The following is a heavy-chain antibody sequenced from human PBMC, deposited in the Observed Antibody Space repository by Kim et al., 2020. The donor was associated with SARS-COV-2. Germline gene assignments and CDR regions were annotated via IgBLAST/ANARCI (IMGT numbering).Heavy chain of an antibody. CDR1: GFTFSGSA. V-gene: IGHV3-73*01. D-gene: IGHD2-2*01. J-gene: IGHJ4*02. CDR3: STSPGYCSSPSCYVGY. Sequence: GGSLRLSCAASGFTFSGSAMHWVRQASGKGLEWVGRIRSKANSYATAYAASVKGRFIISRDDSRNTAYLQMSSLKTEDTAVYYCSTSPGYCSSPSCYVGYWGQGTLVTVSP. CDR2: IRSKANSYAT.